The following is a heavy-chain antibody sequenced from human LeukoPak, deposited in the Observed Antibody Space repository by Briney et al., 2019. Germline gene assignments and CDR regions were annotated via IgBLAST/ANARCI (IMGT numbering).Heavy chain of an antibody. J-gene: IGHJ4*02. Sequence: GASVKVSCKASGYTFTSYYMHWVRQAPGQGLEWMGMINPSGFTTTYAQKFQGRVAMTRDMSTSTVYMQLSSLRSGDTAVYYCARDLKGYSDSSGYLPLGYWGQGTLVTVSS. V-gene: IGHV1-46*01. D-gene: IGHD3-22*01. CDR1: GYTFTSYY. CDR2: INPSGFTT. CDR3: ARDLKGYSDSSGYLPLGY.